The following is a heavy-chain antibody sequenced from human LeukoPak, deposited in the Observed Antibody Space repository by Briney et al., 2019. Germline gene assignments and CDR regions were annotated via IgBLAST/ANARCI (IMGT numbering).Heavy chain of an antibody. Sequence: SETLSLTCTVSDYSISSGYYWGWIRQPPGKGLEWIGSIYHSGSTYYNPSLKSRVTISVDTSKNQFSLKLRSVTAADTAVYYCARSLPSAPHSSGYHDAFDIWGQGTMVTVSS. V-gene: IGHV4-38-2*02. CDR3: ARSLPSAPHSSGYHDAFDI. J-gene: IGHJ3*02. CDR2: IYHSGST. D-gene: IGHD3-22*01. CDR1: DYSISSGYY.